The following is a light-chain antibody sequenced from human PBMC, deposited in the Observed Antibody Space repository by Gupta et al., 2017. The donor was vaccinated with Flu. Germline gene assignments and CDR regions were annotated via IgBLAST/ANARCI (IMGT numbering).Light chain of an antibody. CDR2: EVS. CDR3: TSYTYTVTLFL. J-gene: IGLJ2*01. CDR1: SGDIGGYYY. Sequence: QSVLTQPASVSGSPGQRITFSCTGSSGDIGGYYYVPWYQQLPGKAPKLIIFEVSNRPSGVSNRFSGSKSCNSASLAISGLQSEEEADYYCTSYTYTVTLFLFGGGTKVTVL. V-gene: IGLV2-14*01.